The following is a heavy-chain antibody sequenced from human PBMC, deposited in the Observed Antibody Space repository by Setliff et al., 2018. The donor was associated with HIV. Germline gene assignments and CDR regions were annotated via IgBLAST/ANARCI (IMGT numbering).Heavy chain of an antibody. D-gene: IGHD1-26*01. CDR2: IYYSGST. Sequence: LSETLSLTCTVSGGSISSHYWSWIRQPPGKGLEWIGSIYYSGSTNYNPSLKSRVTISVDTSKNQFSLKLSSVTAADTAVYYCAREGPSRWLLTGFDPWGQGTLVTVSS. V-gene: IGHV4-59*11. CDR1: GGSISSHY. J-gene: IGHJ5*02. CDR3: AREGPSRWLLTGFDP.